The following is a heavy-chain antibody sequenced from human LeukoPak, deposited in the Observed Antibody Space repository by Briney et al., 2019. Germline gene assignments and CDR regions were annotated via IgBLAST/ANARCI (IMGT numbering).Heavy chain of an antibody. CDR2: ISSSSTI. J-gene: IGHJ4*02. V-gene: IGHV3-48*02. CDR1: GFTFSSYS. CDR3: ARDHPFDY. Sequence: GGSLRLSCAASGFTFSSYSMNWVRQAPGKGLEWVSYISSSSTIYYADSVKGRFTISRDNAKNSLYLQMNSLRDEDTAVYYCARDHPFDYWGQGTLVTVSS.